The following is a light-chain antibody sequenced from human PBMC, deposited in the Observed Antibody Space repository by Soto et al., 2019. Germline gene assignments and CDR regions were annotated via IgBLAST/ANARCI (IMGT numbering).Light chain of an antibody. V-gene: IGKV3-15*01. CDR3: QQYNTWSPLA. CDR2: GAS. J-gene: IGKJ4*01. Sequence: IVMTQSPATLSVSPGERATLSCRASQSVRNNLAWYQQKPGQAPRLLIFGASTRATGIPARFSGSGSGTEFTLTISSLQSEDFAVYYCQQYNTWSPLAFGGGTKVETK. CDR1: QSVRNN.